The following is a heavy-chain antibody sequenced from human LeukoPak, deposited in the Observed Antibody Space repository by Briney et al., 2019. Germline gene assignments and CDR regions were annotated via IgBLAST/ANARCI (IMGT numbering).Heavy chain of an antibody. J-gene: IGHJ4*02. CDR2: MNPNSGNT. CDR1: GYTFTSYD. V-gene: IGHV1-8*01. D-gene: IGHD3-22*01. Sequence: ASVKVSCKASGYTFTSYDINWVRQATGQGLEWMGWMNPNSGNTGYAQKFQGRVTMTRNTSISTAYMELSSLRSEDTAVYYCARGPPGRYYYDSSGYDYWGQGTLVTVFS. CDR3: ARGPPGRYYYDSSGYDY.